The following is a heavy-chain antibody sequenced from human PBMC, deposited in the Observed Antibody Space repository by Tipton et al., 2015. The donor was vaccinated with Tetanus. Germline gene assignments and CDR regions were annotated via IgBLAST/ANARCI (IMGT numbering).Heavy chain of an antibody. Sequence: SLRLSCAASGFTVSSNHMSWVRQAPGKGLDWVANIKLDGSETYYVDSVKGRFTISRDNAQNSLFLQMNSLRAEDTAVYYCARDFGYCNGGSCYRPFDYWGQGTLVTVSS. D-gene: IGHD2-15*01. J-gene: IGHJ4*02. CDR3: ARDFGYCNGGSCYRPFDY. V-gene: IGHV3-7*01. CDR2: IKLDGSET. CDR1: GFTVSSNH.